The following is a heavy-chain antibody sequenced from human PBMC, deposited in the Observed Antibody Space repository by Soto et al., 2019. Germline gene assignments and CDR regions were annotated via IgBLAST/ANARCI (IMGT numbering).Heavy chain of an antibody. J-gene: IGHJ4*02. CDR1: GGTFSSYA. CDR2: IIPIFGTA. V-gene: IGHV1-69*13. D-gene: IGHD4-17*01. Sequence: GASVKVSCKASGGTFSSYAISWVRQAPGQGLEWMGGIIPIFGTANYAQKFQGRVTITADESTSTAYMELSSLRSEDTAVYYCARSIYGMTTVTASYFDCWGQGTLVTVSS. CDR3: ARSIYGMTTVTASYFDC.